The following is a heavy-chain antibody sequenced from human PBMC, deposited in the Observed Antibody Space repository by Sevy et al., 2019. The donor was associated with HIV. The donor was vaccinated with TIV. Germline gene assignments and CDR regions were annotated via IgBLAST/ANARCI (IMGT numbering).Heavy chain of an antibody. CDR1: GGSISSSSYY. CDR3: ARHDGGRNWFDP. V-gene: IGHV4-39*01. Sequence: SETLSLTCTVSGGSISSSSYYWGWIRQPPGKGLEWIGSIYYSGSTYYNPYLKSRVTISVDTSKNQFSLKLSSVTAADTAVYYCARHDGGRNWFDPWGQGTLVTVSS. D-gene: IGHD3-16*01. CDR2: IYYSGST. J-gene: IGHJ5*02.